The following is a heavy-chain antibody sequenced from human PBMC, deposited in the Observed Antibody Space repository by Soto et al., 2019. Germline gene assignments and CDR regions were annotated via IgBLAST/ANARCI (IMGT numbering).Heavy chain of an antibody. CDR3: AREGSYSAYNFAHGIQLWSFDF. J-gene: IGHJ4*02. CDR2: IFSSGST. Sequence: LSLTCTVSGGSINTFYWSWVRQPAGKGLEWIGRIFSSGSTSFNPSLESRVAMSVDTSKNHFSLNLSSVTAADMAVYYCAREGSYSAYNFAHGIQLWSFDFWGQGALVPVSS. CDR1: GGSINTFY. D-gene: IGHD5-12*01. V-gene: IGHV4-4*07.